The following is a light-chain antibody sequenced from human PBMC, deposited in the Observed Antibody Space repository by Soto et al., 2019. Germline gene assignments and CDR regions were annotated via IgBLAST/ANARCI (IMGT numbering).Light chain of an antibody. V-gene: IGKV3-15*01. CDR1: QSVSSN. CDR3: QQYNNWPPYT. J-gene: IGKJ2*01. CDR2: GAS. Sequence: EIVMTQSPATLSVSPGERATLSCRASQSVSSNLAWYQQKPGQAPRLVIYGASTRATGIPARFSGGGSGTEFTLTISSLQSEDFAVYYCQQYNNWPPYTFGQGTKLEIK.